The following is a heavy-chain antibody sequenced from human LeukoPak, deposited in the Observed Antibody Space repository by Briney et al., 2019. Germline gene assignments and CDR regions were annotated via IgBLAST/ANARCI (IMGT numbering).Heavy chain of an antibody. CDR3: ARDPASIQLGYFQH. CDR2: IRYDGSNK. V-gene: IGHV3-30*02. CDR1: GFTFSSYG. Sequence: GGSLRLSCAASGFTFSSYGMHWVRQAPGKGLEWVAFIRYDGSNKYYADSVKGRFTISRDNSKNTLYLQMNSLRAEDTAVYYCARDPASIQLGYFQHWGQGTLVTVSS. D-gene: IGHD5-18*01. J-gene: IGHJ1*01.